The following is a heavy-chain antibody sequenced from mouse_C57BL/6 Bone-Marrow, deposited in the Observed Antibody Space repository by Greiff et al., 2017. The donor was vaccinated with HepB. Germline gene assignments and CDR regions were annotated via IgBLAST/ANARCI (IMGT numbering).Heavy chain of an antibody. CDR1: GYTFTSYG. J-gene: IGHJ4*01. D-gene: IGHD2-5*01. V-gene: IGHV1-81*01. CDR3: ARRSNYVGYAMDY. CDR2: IYPRSGNT. Sequence: QVQLQQSGAELARPGASVKLSCKASGYTFTSYGISWVKQRTGQGLEWIGEIYPRSGNTYYNEKFKGKATLTADKSSSTAYMELRSLTSEDSTVYFCARRSNYVGYAMDYWGQGTSVTVSS.